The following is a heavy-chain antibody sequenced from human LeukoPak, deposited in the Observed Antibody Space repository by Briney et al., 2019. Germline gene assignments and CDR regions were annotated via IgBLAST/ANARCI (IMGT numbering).Heavy chain of an antibody. Sequence: SETLSLTCAVSGVSVSSSTYSWGWVRQPPGKGLEWIGSIYYSGSTYYNPSLKSRVTISVDTSKNQFSLKLSSVTAADTAVYYCARHSGSYYVCWGQGTLVTVSS. D-gene: IGHD1-26*01. CDR3: ARHSGSYYVC. CDR1: GVSVSSSTYS. V-gene: IGHV4-39*01. J-gene: IGHJ4*02. CDR2: IYYSGST.